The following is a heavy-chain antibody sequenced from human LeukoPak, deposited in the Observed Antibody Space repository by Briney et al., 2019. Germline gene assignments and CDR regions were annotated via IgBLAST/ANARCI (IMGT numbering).Heavy chain of an antibody. J-gene: IGHJ4*02. D-gene: IGHD4-17*01. V-gene: IGHV3-11*06. CDR1: TFTFSDYY. Sequence: PGGSLRLSWAAATFTFSDYYMSWIRQAPGKGLEWVSYISGSISYTIYTNSVKGRFTISRCKAKNSLYMQMNSLRAEDTAVYYCARVPLYAESALDYWGQGTLVTVSS. CDR3: ARVPLYAESALDY. CDR2: ISGSISYT.